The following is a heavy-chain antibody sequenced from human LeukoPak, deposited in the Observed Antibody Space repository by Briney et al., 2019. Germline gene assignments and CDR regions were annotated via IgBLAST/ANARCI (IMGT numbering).Heavy chain of an antibody. D-gene: IGHD1-7*01. CDR2: INPNSGGT. V-gene: IGHV1-2*06. CDR3: ASQQLTGTRETWFDP. CDR1: GYTFTGYY. Sequence: ASVTVSCKASGYTFTGYYMHWVRLAPGQGLEWMGRINPNSGGTNYAQKFQGRVTTTRDTSISTAYMELSRLRSDDTAVYYCASQQLTGTRETWFDPWGQGTLVTVSS. J-gene: IGHJ5*02.